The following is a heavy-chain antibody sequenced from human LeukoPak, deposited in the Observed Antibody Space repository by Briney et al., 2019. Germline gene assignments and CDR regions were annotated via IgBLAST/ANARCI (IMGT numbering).Heavy chain of an antibody. D-gene: IGHD3-10*01. Sequence: PSETLSLTCAVYGGSFSGYYWSWIRQPPGKGLEWIGEINHSGSTNYNPSLKSRVTIPVDTSKNQFSLKLSSVTAADTAVYYCARGRSITMVRGARYFDYWGQGTLVTVSS. CDR3: ARGRSITMVRGARYFDY. V-gene: IGHV4-34*01. J-gene: IGHJ4*02. CDR1: GGSFSGYY. CDR2: INHSGST.